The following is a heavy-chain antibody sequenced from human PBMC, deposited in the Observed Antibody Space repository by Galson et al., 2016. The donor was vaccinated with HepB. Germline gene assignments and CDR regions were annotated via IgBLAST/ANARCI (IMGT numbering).Heavy chain of an antibody. Sequence: SLRLSCAASGFNFSDYWMTWVRQAPGKGLEWVANIKQDGSEKYYVDSVKGRFTISRDNAKNSLYLQMNSLRAEDTAIYYCVSRLHIAADGVDWGQGILVTVS. J-gene: IGHJ4*02. CDR3: VSRLHIAADGVD. CDR1: GFNFSDYW. V-gene: IGHV3-7*02. CDR2: IKQDGSEK. D-gene: IGHD6-13*01.